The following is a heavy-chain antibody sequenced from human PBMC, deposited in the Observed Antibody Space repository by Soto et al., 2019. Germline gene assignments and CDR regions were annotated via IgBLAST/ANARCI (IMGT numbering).Heavy chain of an antibody. J-gene: IGHJ4*02. CDR3: AKGDGDYGGNSCFDY. D-gene: IGHD4-17*01. CDR2: ISGSGGST. Sequence: EVQLLESGGGLVQPGGSLRLSCAASGFTFSSYAMSWVRQAPGKGLEWVSAISGSGGSTYYADSVKGRFTISRDNSKNTPYLQMNSLRAEDTAVYYCAKGDGDYGGNSCFDYWGQGTLVTVSS. CDR1: GFTFSSYA. V-gene: IGHV3-23*01.